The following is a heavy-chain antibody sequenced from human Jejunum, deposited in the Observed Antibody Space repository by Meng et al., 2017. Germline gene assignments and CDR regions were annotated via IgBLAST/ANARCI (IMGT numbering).Heavy chain of an antibody. CDR3: ARGGFSPDY. Sequence: GESLKISCAASGFMFSSSWMSWVRQAPGKGLEWVANIKPDGSEKKYVDSVKGRFTISRDNAKNSLYLQMNSLRAEDTAVYYCARGGFSPDYWGQGTLVTVSS. CDR2: IKPDGSEK. D-gene: IGHD3-3*02. J-gene: IGHJ4*02. V-gene: IGHV3-7*01. CDR1: GFMFSSSW.